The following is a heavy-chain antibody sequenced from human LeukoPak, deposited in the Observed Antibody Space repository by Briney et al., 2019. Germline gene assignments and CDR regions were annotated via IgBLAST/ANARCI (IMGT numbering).Heavy chain of an antibody. V-gene: IGHV4-59*01. CDR2: IYYSGNT. J-gene: IGHJ6*02. Sequence: PSETPSLTCTVSGGSISSYYWSWIRQPPGKGLEWIGYIYYSGNTNYNPSLKSRVTISVDTSKNQFSLKLTSVTAADTAVYYCARAGYCSGGSCYSSYYYGMDVWGQGTTVTVSS. CDR1: GGSISSYY. CDR3: ARAGYCSGGSCYSSYYYGMDV. D-gene: IGHD2-15*01.